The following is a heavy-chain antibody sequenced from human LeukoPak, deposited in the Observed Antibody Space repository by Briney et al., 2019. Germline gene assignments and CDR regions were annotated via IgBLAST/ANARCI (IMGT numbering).Heavy chain of an antibody. V-gene: IGHV4-39*01. CDR3: ARRVPYGSASYEFDT. CDR2: MYYSGST. CDR1: GGSISSSSYY. Sequence: SETLSLTRTVSGGSISSSSYYWGWIRQPSGKGLEWIGSMYYSGSTYYNPSLKSRVTISVDTSKNQFSLELTSVTAADTAVFYCARRVPYGSASYEFDTWGQGTLVTVSS. D-gene: IGHD3-10*01. J-gene: IGHJ5*02.